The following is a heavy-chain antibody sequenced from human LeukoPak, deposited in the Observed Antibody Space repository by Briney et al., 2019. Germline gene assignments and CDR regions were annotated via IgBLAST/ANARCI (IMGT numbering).Heavy chain of an antibody. D-gene: IGHD3-22*01. J-gene: IGHJ4*02. Sequence: ASVRVSCKASGYTFTAYHMHWVRQAPGQWLEWMGIINPNDGSTNYAQRFQGRVTMTRDRSTSTVYMELGSLRSEDTAVYYYARGTQIDSSVYYAGHFDYWGQGTLVTVSS. V-gene: IGHV1-46*01. CDR3: ARGTQIDSSVYYAGHFDY. CDR1: GYTFTAYH. CDR2: INPNDGST.